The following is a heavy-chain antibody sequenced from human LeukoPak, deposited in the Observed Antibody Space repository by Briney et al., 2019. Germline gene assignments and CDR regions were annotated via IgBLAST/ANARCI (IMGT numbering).Heavy chain of an antibody. CDR2: ISWNSGSI. V-gene: IGHV3-9*01. CDR1: GFTFDDYA. Sequence: GGSLRLSCAASGFTFDDYAMHWVRQAPGKGLEWVSGISWNSGSIGYADSVKGRFTISRDNAKNSLYLQMNSLRAEDTALYYCAKIGLWGQGTLVTVSS. J-gene: IGHJ5*02. CDR3: AKIGL.